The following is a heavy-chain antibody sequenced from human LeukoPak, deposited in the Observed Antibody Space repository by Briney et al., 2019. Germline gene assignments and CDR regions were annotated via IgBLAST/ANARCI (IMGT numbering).Heavy chain of an antibody. V-gene: IGHV6-1*01. D-gene: IGHD4-23*01. CDR2: TYYRSKWYN. Sequence: SQTLSLTCAISGDSVSSNSAAWNWIRQSPSRGLEWLGRTYYRSKWYNDYAVSVKSRITINPDTSKNQFSLQLNSVTPEDTAVYYCAREAGYGDGGNFRETKGTLGAFDIWGQGTMVTVSS. J-gene: IGHJ3*02. CDR3: AREAGYGDGGNFRETKGTLGAFDI. CDR1: GDSVSSNSAA.